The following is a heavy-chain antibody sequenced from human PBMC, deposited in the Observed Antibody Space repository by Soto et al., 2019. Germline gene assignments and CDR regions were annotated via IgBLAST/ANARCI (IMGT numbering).Heavy chain of an antibody. CDR3: ARDSTSRYDYVWGSYRYTSTLDY. CDR2: ISAYNGNT. CDR1: GYTFTSNG. V-gene: IGHV1-18*01. Sequence: GASVKVSCKASGYTFTSNGISWVRQAPGQGLEWMGWISAYNGNTNYAQKLQGRVTMTTDTSTSTAYMELRSLRSDDTAVYYCARDSTSRYDYVWGSYRYTSTLDYWGQGTLVTVSS. J-gene: IGHJ4*02. D-gene: IGHD3-16*02.